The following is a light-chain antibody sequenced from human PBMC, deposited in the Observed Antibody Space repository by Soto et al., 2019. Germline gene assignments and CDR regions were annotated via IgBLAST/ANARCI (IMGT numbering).Light chain of an antibody. CDR1: QNIRTN. Sequence: IQMTQSPSSLSASVGDRVTMTCRASQNIRTNLNWYQQKPGKAPKVLISAASNLQAGVPSRFSGSGSGTDFTLTITSLQPDDFATYYCQQSFIVPQVTFGGGTKVEIK. J-gene: IGKJ4*01. V-gene: IGKV1-39*01. CDR2: AAS. CDR3: QQSFIVPQVT.